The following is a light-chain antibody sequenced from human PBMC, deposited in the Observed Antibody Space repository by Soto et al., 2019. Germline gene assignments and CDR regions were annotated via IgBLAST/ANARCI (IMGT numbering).Light chain of an antibody. V-gene: IGLV2-8*01. CDR1: KSDIGVYDF. CDR3: KSYAGSNTYV. Sequence: QPVLAQPPSASGSPGQSVTISCTGTKSDIGVYDFVSWYQHHPGKAPRLIIYEGVQRPSGVPDRFSGSKSGNTASLTVSGLQPADEADYFCKSYAGSNTYVFGSGTKVTV. J-gene: IGLJ1*01. CDR2: EGV.